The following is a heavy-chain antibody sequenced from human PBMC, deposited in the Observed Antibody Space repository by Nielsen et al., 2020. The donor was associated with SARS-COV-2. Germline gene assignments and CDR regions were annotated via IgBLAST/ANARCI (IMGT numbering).Heavy chain of an antibody. V-gene: IGHV4-34*01. CDR1: AGSFSGHY. CDR3: ARGYGTGYRYSYYYGVDV. J-gene: IGHJ6*02. CDR2: IDHSGST. Sequence: SQTLSLTCAVYAGSFSGHYWTWIRQPPGKGLEWIGEIDHSGSTNYNPSLRSRVTISLDTSKNQFSLKLSTVTAADAAVYYCARGYGTGYRYSYYYGVDVWGQGTTVAVSS. D-gene: IGHD3/OR15-3a*01.